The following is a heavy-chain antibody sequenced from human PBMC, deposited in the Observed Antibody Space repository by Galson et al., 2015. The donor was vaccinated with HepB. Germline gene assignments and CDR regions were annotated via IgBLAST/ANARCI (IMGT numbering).Heavy chain of an antibody. CDR1: GFTFSDYY. Sequence: SLSLSCAASGFTFSDYYMSWMRQAPGKGLEWVSYMSSSSSYTKYADSVKGRFTISRDNAKNALYLQVNSLRAEDTAVYYCARGKYSSSWDFDYWGQGTLVTVSS. CDR3: ARGKYSSSWDFDY. V-gene: IGHV3-11*06. J-gene: IGHJ4*02. CDR2: MSSSSSYT. D-gene: IGHD6-13*01.